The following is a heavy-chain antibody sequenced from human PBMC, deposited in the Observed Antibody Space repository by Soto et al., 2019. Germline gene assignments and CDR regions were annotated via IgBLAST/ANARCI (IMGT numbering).Heavy chain of an antibody. CDR1: GFIFSNYA. Sequence: GGSLRLSCAASGFIFSNYAMSWVRQAPGKGLEWVSAISGDIGRTYYADSVESRFSISRDNSKNTLYLQMDSLRADDTAVYYCAKGGFSTTITCNSSAYNWLDTWGQGTPVTVSS. CDR3: AKGGFSTTITCNSSAYNWLDT. J-gene: IGHJ5*02. V-gene: IGHV3-23*01. D-gene: IGHD1-20*01. CDR2: ISGDIGRT.